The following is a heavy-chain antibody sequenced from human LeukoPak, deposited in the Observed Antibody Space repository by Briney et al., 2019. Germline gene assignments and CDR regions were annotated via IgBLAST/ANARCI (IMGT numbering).Heavy chain of an antibody. CDR1: GFTFDDYA. D-gene: IGHD6-19*01. CDR3: AKDLNSGWYGPFDY. CDR2: ISWNSGSI. Sequence: PGGSLRLSCAASGFTFDDYAMHWVRQAPGKGLEWVSGISWNSGSIGYADSVKGRFTISRDNAKNSLYLQMNSLRAEDTALYYCAKDLNSGWYGPFDYWGQGTLVTVSS. J-gene: IGHJ4*02. V-gene: IGHV3-9*01.